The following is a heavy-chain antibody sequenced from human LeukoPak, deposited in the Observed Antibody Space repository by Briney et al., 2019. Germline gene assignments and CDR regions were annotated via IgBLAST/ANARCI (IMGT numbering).Heavy chain of an antibody. D-gene: IGHD6-13*01. J-gene: IGHJ3*02. CDR3: ARSYSSSWYDAFDI. CDR2: IIPIFGTA. V-gene: IGHV1-69*06. Sequence: SVKVSCKASGGTFRSYAISWVRQAPGQGLEWMGGIIPIFGTANYAQKFQGRVTITADKSTSTAHMELSSLRSEDTAVYYCARSYSSSWYDAFDIWGQGTMVTVSS. CDR1: GGTFRSYA.